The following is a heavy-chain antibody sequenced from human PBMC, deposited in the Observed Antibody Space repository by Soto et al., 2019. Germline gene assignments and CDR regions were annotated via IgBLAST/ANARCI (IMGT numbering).Heavy chain of an antibody. V-gene: IGHV3-7*04. Sequence: GGSLRLSCVGSGFTFSSNWMTWVRQAPGKGLEWVANIRQDGSEINYVDSVKGRFTISRDNTKNSLYLQMNSLRAEDTAIYYCAREVVVSRGASYFGDWGPGTLVTVSS. CDR3: AREVVVSRGASYFGD. D-gene: IGHD2-2*01. CDR1: GFTFSSNW. CDR2: IRQDGSEI. J-gene: IGHJ4*02.